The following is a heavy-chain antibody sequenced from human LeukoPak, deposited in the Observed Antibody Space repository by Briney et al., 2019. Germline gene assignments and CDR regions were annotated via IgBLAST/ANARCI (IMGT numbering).Heavy chain of an antibody. V-gene: IGHV3-9*01. CDR1: GFTFDDYA. D-gene: IGHD3-3*01. J-gene: IGHJ6*02. CDR2: ISWNSGSI. CDR3: AKEGGATIFGVVISGYGMDV. Sequence: GGSLRLSCAASGFTFDDYAMHWVRHAPGKGLEWVSGISWNSGSIGYADSVKGRFTISRDNAKNSLYLQMNSLRAEDTALYYCAKEGGATIFGVVISGYGMDVWGQGTTVTVSS.